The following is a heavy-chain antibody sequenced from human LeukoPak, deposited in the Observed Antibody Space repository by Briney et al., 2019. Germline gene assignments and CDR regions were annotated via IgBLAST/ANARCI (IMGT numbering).Heavy chain of an antibody. CDR2: ISYDGSNK. D-gene: IGHD6-13*01. Sequence: GGSLRLSCAASGFTFSSYAMHWVRQAPGKGLEWVAVISYDGSNKYYADSVKGRFTISRDNSKNTLYLQMNSLRAEDTAVYYCARDFSIAAAGITGVWGQGTLVTVSS. CDR3: ARDFSIAAAGITGV. J-gene: IGHJ4*02. CDR1: GFTFSSYA. V-gene: IGHV3-30-3*01.